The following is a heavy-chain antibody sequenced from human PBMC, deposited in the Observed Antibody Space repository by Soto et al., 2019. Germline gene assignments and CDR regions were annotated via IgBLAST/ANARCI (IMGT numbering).Heavy chain of an antibody. V-gene: IGHV4-39*01. J-gene: IGHJ5*02. D-gene: IGHD6-13*01. Sequence: QLQLQESGPGLVKPSETLSLTCTVSGGSISSSSFHWGRIRQPPGKGLEWIGSIYYSGSTYYSPSLKSRVTIAVDTSKNQFSLKLSSVTAADTAVYYCARRERAAGTDWWFDPWGQGTLVTVSS. CDR1: GGSISSSSFH. CDR2: IYYSGST. CDR3: ARRERAAGTDWWFDP.